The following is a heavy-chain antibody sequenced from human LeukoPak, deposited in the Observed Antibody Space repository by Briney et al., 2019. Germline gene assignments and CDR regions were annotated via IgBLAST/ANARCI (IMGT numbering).Heavy chain of an antibody. D-gene: IGHD3-10*01. CDR2: IYHSGST. J-gene: IGHJ4*02. CDR3: ARDPRYYGSGKTTVDDDY. V-gene: IGHV4-38-2*02. Sequence: SETLSLTCAVSGYSISSGYYWGWIRQPPGKGLAWIGSIYHSGSTYYNPSLKSRVTMSVDTSKNQFSLKLSSVTAADTAVYYCARDPRYYGSGKTTVDDDYWGQGTLVTVSS. CDR1: GYSISSGYY.